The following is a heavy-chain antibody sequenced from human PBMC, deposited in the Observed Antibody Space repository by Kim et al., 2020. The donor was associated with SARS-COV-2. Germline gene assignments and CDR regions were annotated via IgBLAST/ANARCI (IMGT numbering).Heavy chain of an antibody. CDR3: GRVHYLCWFDS. J-gene: IGHJ5*01. V-gene: IGHV4-61*03. Sequence: SETLSLTCSVSGDSVTDSNYYWSWIRQPPGEGLEWNGNNYYSGNNNYNPSLNSRVTISLATSKYHFSLKLTSLTAADTAMYYCGRVHYLCWFDSWGRGT. CDR2: NYYSGNN. D-gene: IGHD1-26*01. CDR1: GDSVTDSNYY.